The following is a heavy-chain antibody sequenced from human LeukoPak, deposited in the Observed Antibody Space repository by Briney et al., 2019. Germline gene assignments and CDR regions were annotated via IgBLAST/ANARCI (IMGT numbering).Heavy chain of an antibody. CDR2: INPNSGGT. CDR1: GYTFTGYY. CDR3: ARGGVTIFGVVIGNYYYYYYMDV. D-gene: IGHD3-3*01. Sequence: ASVKVSCKASGYTFTGYYMHWVRQAPGQGLEWMGWINPNSGGTNYAQKFQGRVTMTRDTSISTAYMELSRLRSDDTAVYYCARGGVTIFGVVIGNYYYYYYMDVWGKGTTVTVSS. V-gene: IGHV1-2*02. J-gene: IGHJ6*03.